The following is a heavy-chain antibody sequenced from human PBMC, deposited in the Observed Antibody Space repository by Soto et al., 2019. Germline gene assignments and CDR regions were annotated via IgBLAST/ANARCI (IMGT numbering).Heavy chain of an antibody. V-gene: IGHV4-59*01. CDR2: FFYSGNT. CDR3: ARALDDSYGYVGFDY. J-gene: IGHJ4*01. CDR1: GACINNYY. Sequence: SETLSLTCTVSGACINNYYWSWIRQPPGKGLEWIGNFFYSGNTKYNPSLKSRVTISIDTSKNHFSLRLVSVTAADTALYFCARALDDSYGYVGFDYWGQGALVTVAS. D-gene: IGHD5-18*01.